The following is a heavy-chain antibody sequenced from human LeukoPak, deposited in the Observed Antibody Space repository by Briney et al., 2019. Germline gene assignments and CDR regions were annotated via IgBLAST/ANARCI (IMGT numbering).Heavy chain of an antibody. Sequence: PGGSLRLSCAASGFTFNRNNMNWVRQAPGKGLEWVSAISGSGGSTYYADSVKGRFTISRDNSKNTLYLQMNSLRAEDTAVYYCAKDTLIAAREFDPWGQGTLVTVSS. D-gene: IGHD6-6*01. CDR3: AKDTLIAAREFDP. CDR1: GFTFNRNN. J-gene: IGHJ5*02. CDR2: ISGSGGST. V-gene: IGHV3-23*01.